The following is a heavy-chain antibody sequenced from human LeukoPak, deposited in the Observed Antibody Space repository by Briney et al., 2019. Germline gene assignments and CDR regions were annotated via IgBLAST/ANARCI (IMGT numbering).Heavy chain of an antibody. V-gene: IGHV3-23*01. CDR2: VSGSGGST. CDR3: ARDLYYHGMDV. J-gene: IGHJ6*02. Sequence: PGGSLRLSCAASEFTFSSFAMSWVRQAPGKGLEWVSRVSGSGGSTYYADSVKGRFSISRDNSKNTLYLQMNSLRAEDTAVYYCARDLYYHGMDVWGQGTTVTVSS. CDR1: EFTFSSFA.